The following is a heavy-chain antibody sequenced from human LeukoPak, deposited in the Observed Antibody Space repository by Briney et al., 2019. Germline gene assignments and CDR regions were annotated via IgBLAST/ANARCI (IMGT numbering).Heavy chain of an antibody. J-gene: IGHJ4*02. CDR2: IKQDGSEK. CDR3: ARGHRIITGNSYYFDY. D-gene: IGHD1-20*01. V-gene: IGHV3-7*01. Sequence: GGSLRLSCAASGFTFSSYAMSWVRQAPGKGLEWVGNIKQDGSEKYYVDSVKGRFTISRDNAKNSLYLQMNSLRAEDTAVYYCARGHRIITGNSYYFDYWGQGTLVTVSS. CDR1: GFTFSSYA.